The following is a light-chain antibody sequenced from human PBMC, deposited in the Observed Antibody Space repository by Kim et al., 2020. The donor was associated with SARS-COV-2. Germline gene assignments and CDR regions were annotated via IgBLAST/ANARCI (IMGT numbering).Light chain of an antibody. CDR3: QQYGNSQYT. V-gene: IGKV3-20*01. CDR1: QSVNSNY. J-gene: IGKJ2*01. Sequence: LSPGERATLSCRASQSVNSNYLAWYQQKLGQAPRLLIYGASSRAIGIPARFSGSGSGTDFTLTISRLEPEDFAVYYCQQYGNSQYTFGQGTKLEI. CDR2: GAS.